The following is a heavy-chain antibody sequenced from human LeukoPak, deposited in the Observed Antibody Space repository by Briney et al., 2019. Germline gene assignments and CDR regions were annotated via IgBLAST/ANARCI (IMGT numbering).Heavy chain of an antibody. Sequence: GGSLRLSCAASGFTFSSYRMHWVRQAPGKGLEWVAVISYDGSNKYYADSVKGRFTISRDNSKNTLYLQMNSLRAEDTAVYYCAKGADAGIAVATYYFDYWGQGTLVTVSS. CDR3: AKGADAGIAVATYYFDY. V-gene: IGHV3-30*18. CDR1: GFTFSSYR. J-gene: IGHJ4*02. CDR2: ISYDGSNK. D-gene: IGHD6-19*01.